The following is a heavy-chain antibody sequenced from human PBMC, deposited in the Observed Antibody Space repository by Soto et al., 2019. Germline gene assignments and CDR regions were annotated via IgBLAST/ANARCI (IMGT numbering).Heavy chain of an antibody. V-gene: IGHV4-59*01. D-gene: IGHD1-1*01. Sequence: SETLSLTCTVSGGSISSYYWSWIWQPPGKGLEWIGYIYYSGSTNYNPSLKSRVTISVDTSKNQFSLKLSSVTAADTAVYYCARDYNWNEYYYYGMDVWGQGTTVTVSS. CDR1: GGSISSYY. CDR2: IYYSGST. J-gene: IGHJ6*02. CDR3: ARDYNWNEYYYYGMDV.